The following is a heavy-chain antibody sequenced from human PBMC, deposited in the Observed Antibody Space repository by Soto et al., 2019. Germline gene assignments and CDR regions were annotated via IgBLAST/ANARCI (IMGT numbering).Heavy chain of an antibody. Sequence: GESLKISCKGSGYSFTSYWIGWVRQMPGKGLEWMGIIYPGDSDTRYSPSFQGQVTISADKSISTAYLQWSSLKASDTAMYYCARADIVVVPAAILRGYSGYDDAFDIWGQGTMVTVSS. D-gene: IGHD2-2*02. J-gene: IGHJ3*02. CDR1: GYSFTSYW. CDR2: IYPGDSDT. CDR3: ARADIVVVPAAILRGYSGYDDAFDI. V-gene: IGHV5-51*01.